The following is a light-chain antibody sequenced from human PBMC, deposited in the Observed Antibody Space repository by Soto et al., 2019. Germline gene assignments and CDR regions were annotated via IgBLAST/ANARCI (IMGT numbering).Light chain of an antibody. V-gene: IGKV1-33*01. CDR1: QDISNY. CDR2: DAS. Sequence: DIQMTQSPSSLSASGGDRVTITCQASQDISNYLNWYQQKPGKAPKLLIYDASNLETGVPSRFSGSGSGTDFTFTISSLQPEDIATYYCQQYDNIPYTFGQGTKLEIK. CDR3: QQYDNIPYT. J-gene: IGKJ2*01.